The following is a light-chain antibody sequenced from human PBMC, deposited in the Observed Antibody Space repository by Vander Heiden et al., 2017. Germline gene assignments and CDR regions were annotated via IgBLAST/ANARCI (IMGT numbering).Light chain of an antibody. V-gene: IGLV1-47*02. CDR1: SSNIGDNY. CDR2: NNN. Sequence: QSVLTQPPSASGTPGQRVTISCSGSSSNIGDNYVYWYQHLPGTAPELLIYNNNQRPSGVPDRFSGSKSGTSASLAISGLRSEDEAHYYCTAWDDSLSGPVFGGGTKLT. J-gene: IGLJ3*02. CDR3: TAWDDSLSGPV.